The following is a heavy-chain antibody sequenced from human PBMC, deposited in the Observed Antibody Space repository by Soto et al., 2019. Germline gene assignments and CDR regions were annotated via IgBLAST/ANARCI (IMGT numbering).Heavy chain of an antibody. Sequence: SVKVSCKASGGTFSSYAISWVRQAPGQGLEWMGGIIHIFGTANYAKKFQGRVTIAADKSTSKAYMELSSLRSEDTAVYYCARAKDCWSGRDXWGQGTLVTVSX. CDR3: ARAKDCWSGRDX. D-gene: IGHD3-3*01. CDR1: GGTFSSYA. J-gene: IGHJ4*02. CDR2: IIHIFGTA. V-gene: IGHV1-69*06.